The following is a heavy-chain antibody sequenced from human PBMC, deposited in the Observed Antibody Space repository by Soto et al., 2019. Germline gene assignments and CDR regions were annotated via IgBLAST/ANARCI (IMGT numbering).Heavy chain of an antibody. CDR2: IYWYDYK. D-gene: IGHD3-16*01. CDR3: ALSSFGNSFFFVYGMDV. V-gene: IGHV2-5*01. CDR1: GFSLSTSGVG. J-gene: IGHJ6*02. Sequence: QITLKESGPTLVKHTQTLTLTCTFSGFSLSTSGVGVGWIRQPPGKALEWLVLIYWYDYKRYSPSLKSRLTITNDTTKNQVVLKMTHMDPVDTATYYCALSSFGNSFFFVYGMDVWGQGTTVTVSS.